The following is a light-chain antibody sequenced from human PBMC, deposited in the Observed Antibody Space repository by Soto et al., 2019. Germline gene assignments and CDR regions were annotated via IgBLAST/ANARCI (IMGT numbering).Light chain of an antibody. CDR3: QQLHDYPIT. J-gene: IGKJ5*01. V-gene: IGKV1-9*01. Sequence: DIQLTQSPSSLSAAVGDRVTITCRASQSISTYLNWYHRKPGKAPDLLIYAASSLKSGVPSRFSGSGSGTDFTLTISSLQPEDFATYYCQQLHDYPITFGQGTRLEI. CDR1: QSISTY. CDR2: AAS.